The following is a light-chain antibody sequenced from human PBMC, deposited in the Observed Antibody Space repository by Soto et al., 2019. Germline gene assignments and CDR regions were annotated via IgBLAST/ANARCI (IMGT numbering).Light chain of an antibody. Sequence: EIVLTQSPGNLSLSPGERATLSRRASQSVSSSYLAWYQQKPGQAPRLLIYGASSRATGIPDRFSGSGSGTDFTLTISRLEPEDFAVYYCQQYGRSPFTFGPGTKVDIK. CDR2: GAS. J-gene: IGKJ3*01. CDR1: QSVSSSY. V-gene: IGKV3-20*01. CDR3: QQYGRSPFT.